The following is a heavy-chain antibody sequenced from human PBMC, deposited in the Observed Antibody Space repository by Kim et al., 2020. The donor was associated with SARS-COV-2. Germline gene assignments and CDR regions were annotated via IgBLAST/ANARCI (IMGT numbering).Heavy chain of an antibody. V-gene: IGHV4-59*08. J-gene: IGHJ3*02. Sequence: SETLSLTCTVSGGSISSYYWSWIRQPPGKGLEWIGYIYYSGSTNYNPSLKSRVTISVDTSKNQFSLKLSSVTAADTVVYYCARHVDDYVWGSYRRGGDAFDIWGQGTMVTVSS. CDR3: ARHVDDYVWGSYRRGGDAFDI. D-gene: IGHD3-16*02. CDR1: GGSISSYY. CDR2: IYYSGST.